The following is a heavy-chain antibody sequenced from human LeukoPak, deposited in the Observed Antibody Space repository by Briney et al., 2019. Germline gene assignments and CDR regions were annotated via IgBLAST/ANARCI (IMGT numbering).Heavy chain of an antibody. CDR1: GGSISSGGYY. CDR2: IYYSGST. D-gene: IGHD3-3*01. V-gene: IGHV4-31*03. Sequence: SETLSLTCTVSGGSISSGGYYWSWIRQHPGKGLEWIGYIYYSGSTYYNPSLKSRVTISVDTSKNQFSLKLSSVTAADTAVYYCARGNLGYDFWSGSPELDYGMDVWGQGTTVTVSS. J-gene: IGHJ6*02. CDR3: ARGNLGYDFWSGSPELDYGMDV.